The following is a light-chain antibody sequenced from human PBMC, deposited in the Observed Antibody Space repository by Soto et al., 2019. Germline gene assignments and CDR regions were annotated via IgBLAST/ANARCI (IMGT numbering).Light chain of an antibody. Sequence: DIPMTQSPSSLSASVGDRVTITCRASQSITIYLNWYQQQPGKAPSLLIYGASTLQTGVPSRFSGSGSMTDFTLTISDLQPEDFATYYCQQTYTAPRTFGQGTKVDI. CDR2: GAS. V-gene: IGKV1-39*01. J-gene: IGKJ1*01. CDR1: QSITIY. CDR3: QQTYTAPRT.